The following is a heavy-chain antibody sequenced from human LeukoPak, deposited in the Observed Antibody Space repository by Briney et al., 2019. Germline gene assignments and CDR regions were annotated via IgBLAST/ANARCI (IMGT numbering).Heavy chain of an antibody. CDR2: IYSSGST. CDR3: ARQSGSSSGLDY. V-gene: IGHV4-59*08. Sequence: SETLSLTCTVSGGSISGYYWSWIRQPPGKGLEWIGYIYSSGSTNYNPSLKSRVTISIDTSKNQFSLKLSSVTAADTAVYYCARQSGSSSGLDYWGQGTLVTVSS. J-gene: IGHJ4*02. CDR1: GGSISGYY. D-gene: IGHD6-6*01.